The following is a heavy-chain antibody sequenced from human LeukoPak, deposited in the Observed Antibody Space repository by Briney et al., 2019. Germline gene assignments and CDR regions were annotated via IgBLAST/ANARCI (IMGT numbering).Heavy chain of an antibody. D-gene: IGHD3-22*01. V-gene: IGHV1-18*01. CDR1: GYIFTDYG. Sequence: ASVKVSCKASGYIFTDYGISWVRQAPGQGLEWMGWISPYNSNTNYGQKFQGRVTMTTDTSTTTVYMELRTLTPDDAAVYFCAREMSYYDSSGYYYYFDHWGQGTLVTVSS. J-gene: IGHJ4*02. CDR2: ISPYNSNT. CDR3: AREMSYYDSSGYYYYFDH.